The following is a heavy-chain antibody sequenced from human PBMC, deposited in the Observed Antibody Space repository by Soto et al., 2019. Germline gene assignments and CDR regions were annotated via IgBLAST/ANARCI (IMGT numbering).Heavy chain of an antibody. V-gene: IGHV4-59*01. CDR2: IYYSGST. J-gene: IGHJ6*02. CDR1: GGSISSYY. D-gene: IGHD3-16*01. CDR3: VRDWGGAKAGYYYTMDV. Sequence: PSETLSLTCTVSGGSISSYYWSWIRQPPGKGLEWIGYIYYSGSTNYNPSLKSRVVLSLDTSRNQFSLKLNSVSAADTAVYYCVRDWGGAKAGYYYTMDVWGQGTKVTVSS.